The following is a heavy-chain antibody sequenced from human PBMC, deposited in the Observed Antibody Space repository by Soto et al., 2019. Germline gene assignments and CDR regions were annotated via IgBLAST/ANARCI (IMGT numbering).Heavy chain of an antibody. CDR1: GYNFTSYY. J-gene: IGHJ4*02. Sequence: QVQLVQSGAEVKKPGASVKISCKASGYNFTSYYMHWVRQAPGQGLEWMGIINPSGGSTNYEQKLQGRAVKTRYTSTSTDYMELNSLRSENTAVYYCARPPYPGCINGVCYPLDYWGQGTLVTVSS. CDR3: ARPPYPGCINGVCYPLDY. V-gene: IGHV1-46*01. CDR2: INPSGGST. D-gene: IGHD2-8*01.